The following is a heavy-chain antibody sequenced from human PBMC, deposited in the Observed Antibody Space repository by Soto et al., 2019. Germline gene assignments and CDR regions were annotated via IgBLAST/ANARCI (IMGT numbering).Heavy chain of an antibody. V-gene: IGHV3-7*01. CDR3: ASWGFIVATNWYFDL. J-gene: IGHJ2*01. D-gene: IGHD5-12*01. Sequence: EAQLVESGGGLVQPGGSLRLSCAASGFTFSSYWMSWVRQAPGKGLEWVANIKQDGNEESYVDSVKGRFTISRDNTKNSLFLQMNSLRAEYTAVYYCASWGFIVATNWYFDLWGRGTLVTVSS. CDR1: GFTFSSYW. CDR2: IKQDGNEE.